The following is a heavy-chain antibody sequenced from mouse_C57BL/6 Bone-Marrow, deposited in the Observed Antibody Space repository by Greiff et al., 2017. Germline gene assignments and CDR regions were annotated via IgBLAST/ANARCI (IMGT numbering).Heavy chain of an antibody. Sequence: EVKVVESGEGLVKPGGSLKLSCAASGFTFSSYAMSWVRQTPEKRLEWVAYISSGGDYIYYADTVKGRFTISRDNARNTLYLQMSSLKSEDTAMYYCTRESNYFFAYWGQGTLVTVSA. V-gene: IGHV5-9-1*02. J-gene: IGHJ3*01. D-gene: IGHD2-5*01. CDR2: ISSGGDYI. CDR1: GFTFSSYA. CDR3: TRESNYFFAY.